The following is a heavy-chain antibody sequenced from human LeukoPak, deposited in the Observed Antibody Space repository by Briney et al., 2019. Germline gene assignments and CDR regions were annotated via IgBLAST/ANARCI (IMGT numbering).Heavy chain of an antibody. Sequence: GASVTVSCKASGYTFTTYYMHWVRQAPAQGLEWMGIINPSSGSTSYAQKFQGRVTMTRDTSTSTVYMELSSLRSEDTAIYYCARVLGAHRYGSIDHWGQGTLVTVSS. CDR2: INPSSGST. V-gene: IGHV1-46*01. CDR1: GYTFTTYY. CDR3: ARVLGAHRYGSIDH. D-gene: IGHD5-18*01. J-gene: IGHJ4*02.